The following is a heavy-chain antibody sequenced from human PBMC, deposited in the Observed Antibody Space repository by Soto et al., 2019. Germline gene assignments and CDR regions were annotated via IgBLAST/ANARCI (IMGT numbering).Heavy chain of an antibody. V-gene: IGHV3-30-3*01. Sequence: PAGSLRLPCAASGFTFSYHSLNWVRQPPGKGLEWVAVISYDGDNKYIAESVKGRFTISRDNSKNTVSLQMNSLRAEDTAMYFCARGTTTSAFSAMDVWGQGTTVTGS. D-gene: IGHD1-1*01. CDR3: ARGTTTSAFSAMDV. CDR2: ISYDGDNK. CDR1: GFTFSYHS. J-gene: IGHJ6*02.